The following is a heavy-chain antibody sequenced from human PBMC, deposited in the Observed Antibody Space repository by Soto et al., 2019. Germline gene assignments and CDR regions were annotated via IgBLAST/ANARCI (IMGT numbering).Heavy chain of an antibody. CDR1: GGSISSSSYY. CDR2: IYYSGST. Sequence: ETLSLTCTVSGGSISSSSYYWGWIRQPPGKGLGWIGSIYYSGSTYYNPSLKSRVTISEDTSKNQFSLKLSSVTAADTAVFYCARARGNSDCFDFWGQGTLVTVSS. J-gene: IGHJ4*02. V-gene: IGHV4-39*01. D-gene: IGHD1-26*01. CDR3: ARARGNSDCFDF.